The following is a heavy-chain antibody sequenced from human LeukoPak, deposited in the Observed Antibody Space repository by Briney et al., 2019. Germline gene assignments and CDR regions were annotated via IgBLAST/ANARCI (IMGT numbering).Heavy chain of an antibody. D-gene: IGHD3-10*01. CDR3: AVLSPGSYGRFDY. CDR1: GGSFSGYY. CDR2: INHSGST. J-gene: IGHJ4*02. Sequence: SETLYLTCAVYGGSFSGYYWSWIRQPPGKGLEWIGEINHSGSTNYNPSLKSRVTISVDTSKNQFSLKLSSVTAADTAVYYCAVLSPGSYGRFDYWGQGTLVTVSS. V-gene: IGHV4-34*01.